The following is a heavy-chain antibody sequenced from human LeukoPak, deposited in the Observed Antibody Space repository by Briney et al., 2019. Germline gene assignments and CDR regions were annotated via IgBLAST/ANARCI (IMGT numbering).Heavy chain of an antibody. D-gene: IGHD2-2*01. CDR3: ATDHDCSSTSCYASY. CDR1: GYTLTELS. J-gene: IGHJ4*02. V-gene: IGHV1-24*01. Sequence: ASVKVSCKVSGYTLTELSMHWVRQAPGKGLEWMGGFDPEDGETIYAQKFQGRVTMTEDTSTDTAYMELSSLRSEDTAVYYCATDHDCSSTSCYASYWSQGPLVTVSS. CDR2: FDPEDGET.